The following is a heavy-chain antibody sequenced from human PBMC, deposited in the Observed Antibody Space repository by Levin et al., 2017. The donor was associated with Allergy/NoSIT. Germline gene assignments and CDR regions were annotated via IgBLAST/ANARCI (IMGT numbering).Heavy chain of an antibody. D-gene: IGHD2-15*01. CDR2: IIPIFGAA. Sequence: KISCKASGGTFSSYAISWVRQAPGQGLEWMGGIIPIFGAANYAQKFQGRVTITADESTSTAYMELSSLRSEDTAVYYCARESRCSGGSCYRNWFDPWGQGTLVTVSS. CDR3: ARESRCSGGSCYRNWFDP. V-gene: IGHV1-69*01. J-gene: IGHJ5*02. CDR1: GGTFSSYA.